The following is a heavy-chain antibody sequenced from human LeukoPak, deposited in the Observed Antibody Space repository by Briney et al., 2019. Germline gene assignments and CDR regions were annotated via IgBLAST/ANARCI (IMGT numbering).Heavy chain of an antibody. CDR2: IKSGGSDQ. CDR1: GFTFSTYW. Sequence: GGSLRLSCAASGFTFSTYWMHWVRQAPGKGLVWVSRIKSGGSDQTYADFVKGRFTVSRDNAKNTLYLQMSSLRAEDTAMYFCARVGGRGSIGGDCWGQGTLVAVS. V-gene: IGHV3-74*03. CDR3: ARVGGRGSIGGDC. J-gene: IGHJ4*02. D-gene: IGHD3-10*01.